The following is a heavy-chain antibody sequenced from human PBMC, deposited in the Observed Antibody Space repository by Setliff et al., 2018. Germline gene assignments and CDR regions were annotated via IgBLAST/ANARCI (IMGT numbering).Heavy chain of an antibody. J-gene: IGHJ3*02. Sequence: GGSLRLSCVASGFAFSSYSMYWVRQAPGTRLEWVAGISYDGSNKYYADSVKGRFTISRDDARNSMYLQMDSLRVEATAVYYCARPLHIMGTSTAYAFDIWGQGTMVTVS. CDR3: ARPLHIMGTSTAYAFDI. V-gene: IGHV3-30-3*01. CDR2: ISYDGSNK. CDR1: GFAFSSYS. D-gene: IGHD1-26*01.